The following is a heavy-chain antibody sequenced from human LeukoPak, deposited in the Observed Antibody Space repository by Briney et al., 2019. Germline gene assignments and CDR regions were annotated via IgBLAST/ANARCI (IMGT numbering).Heavy chain of an antibody. CDR3: ARDTYCGGDCYSFYGMDV. V-gene: IGHV3-30*02. Sequence: GGSLRLSCAASGFTFSSYGMHWVRQAPGKGLEWVAFIRYDGSNKYYADSVKGRFTISRDNAKNSLYLQMNSLRAEDTAVYYCARDTYCGGDCYSFYGMDVWGQGTTVTVSS. CDR2: IRYDGSNK. CDR1: GFTFSSYG. D-gene: IGHD2-21*02. J-gene: IGHJ6*02.